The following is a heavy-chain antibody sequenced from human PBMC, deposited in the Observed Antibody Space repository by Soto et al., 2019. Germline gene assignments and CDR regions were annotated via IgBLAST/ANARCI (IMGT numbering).Heavy chain of an antibody. Sequence: ASVKVSCTASGYTFNTYGINWVRQAPGQGLEWMGWISAYNGNTNYAEKVRGRVTMTTDTSTSTAYMELRSLRSDDTAVYYCAREALYSSGWYYSDYWGQGTPVTSPQ. D-gene: IGHD6-13*01. CDR2: ISAYNGNT. CDR3: AREALYSSGWYYSDY. J-gene: IGHJ4*02. CDR1: GYTFNTYG. V-gene: IGHV1-18*01.